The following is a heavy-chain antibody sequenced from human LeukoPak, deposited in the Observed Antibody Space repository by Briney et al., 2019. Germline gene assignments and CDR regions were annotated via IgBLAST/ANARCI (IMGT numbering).Heavy chain of an antibody. Sequence: QPGGSLRLSCAASGFTVSSNYMSWVRQAPGKGLEWVSVIYSGGSTYYADSVKGRFTTSRDNSKNTLYLQMNSLGAEDTAVYYCARYYYGSGSLDYWGQGTLVTVSS. D-gene: IGHD3-10*01. V-gene: IGHV3-66*01. CDR2: IYSGGST. CDR3: ARYYYGSGSLDY. CDR1: GFTVSSNY. J-gene: IGHJ4*02.